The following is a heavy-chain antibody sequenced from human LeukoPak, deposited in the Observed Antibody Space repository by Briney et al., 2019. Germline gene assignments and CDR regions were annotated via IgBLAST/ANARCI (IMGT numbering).Heavy chain of an antibody. D-gene: IGHD3-16*01. CDR3: ARDQATSGGGLDS. CDR2: IYTGGNT. J-gene: IGHJ4*02. Sequence: GGSLRLSCAPSGFTVSGTHMSWVRQAPGRGLEWVSSIYTGGNTYYSDSVEGRFTISRDKSKNTLYLQMDSLRVEDTAVYYCARDQATSGGGLDSWGQGTLVTVSS. V-gene: IGHV3-53*01. CDR1: GFTVSGTH.